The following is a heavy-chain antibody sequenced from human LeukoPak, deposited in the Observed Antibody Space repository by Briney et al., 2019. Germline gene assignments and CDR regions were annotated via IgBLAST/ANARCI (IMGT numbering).Heavy chain of an antibody. CDR2: MNHNNGDS. V-gene: IGHV1-8*02. CDR1: GYAFTNYH. J-gene: IGHJ4*02. CDR3: ARTTSFTASGYDY. Sequence: ASVTVTCKAAGYAFTNYHNDWERQATGQGQELKGWMNHNNGDSGYAHKFQGIVTITRDTSISTSYMELRSLRSDDTAVYFCARTTSFTASGYDYWGQGTLVTVSS. D-gene: IGHD6-25*01.